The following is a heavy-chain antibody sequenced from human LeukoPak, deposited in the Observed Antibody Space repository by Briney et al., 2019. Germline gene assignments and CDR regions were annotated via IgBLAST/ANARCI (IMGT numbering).Heavy chain of an antibody. Sequence: PGGSLRLSCAASGFTFSSYWMHWVRQAPRKGLVWVSRINSDGSSTSYADSVKGRFTISRANAKNTLYLQMNSLRAEDTAVYYCARDYVAYLWGQGTLVTVSS. J-gene: IGHJ4*02. CDR2: INSDGSST. CDR3: ARDYVAYL. CDR1: GFTFSSYW. V-gene: IGHV3-74*01. D-gene: IGHD2-15*01.